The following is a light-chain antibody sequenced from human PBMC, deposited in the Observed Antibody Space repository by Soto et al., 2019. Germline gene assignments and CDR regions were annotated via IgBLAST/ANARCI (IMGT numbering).Light chain of an antibody. Sequence: EIVMTQSPATLSLSPGERATLSCRASQSVSTNLAWYQQKPGQAPRVLIYGASTRATNIPARFSGSGSGTDFTLTISSLQSEDFALYYCQHYNNWPTFGQGTKVDVK. CDR2: GAS. CDR3: QHYNNWPT. CDR1: QSVSTN. V-gene: IGKV3-15*01. J-gene: IGKJ1*01.